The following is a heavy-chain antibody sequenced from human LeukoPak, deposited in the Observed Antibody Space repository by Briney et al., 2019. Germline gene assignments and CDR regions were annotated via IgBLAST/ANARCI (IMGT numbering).Heavy chain of an antibody. J-gene: IGHJ5*01. CDR3: ARGRYSNNWYDY. D-gene: IGHD6-13*01. CDR1: GFTFSSYS. V-gene: IGHV3-48*02. Sequence: GGSLRLSCAASGFTFSSYSMNWVRLAPGRGLEWISYISSTSTTIYYADSVKGRFSISRDNAKNSLYLQMNSLRDEDTAVYYCARGRYSNNWYDYWGQGTLVTVSS. CDR2: ISSTSTTI.